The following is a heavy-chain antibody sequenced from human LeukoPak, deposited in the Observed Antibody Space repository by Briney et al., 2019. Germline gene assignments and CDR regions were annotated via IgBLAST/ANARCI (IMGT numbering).Heavy chain of an antibody. CDR2: ISWNSDSI. V-gene: IGHV3-9*01. CDR3: ARLRWGGLYYFDS. Sequence: GGSLRLSCAASGFNFVDYAMHWVRQAPGKGLEWVSGISWNSDSINYADSVKGRFTTSRDNAKNTLYLQMNSLRAEDTAVYYCARLRWGGLYYFDSWGQGTLVTVSS. D-gene: IGHD4-23*01. CDR1: GFNFVDYA. J-gene: IGHJ4*02.